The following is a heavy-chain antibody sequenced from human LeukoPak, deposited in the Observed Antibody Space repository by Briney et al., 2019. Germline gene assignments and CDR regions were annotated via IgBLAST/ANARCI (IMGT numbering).Heavy chain of an antibody. CDR1: GGSLSNHY. V-gene: IGHV4-34*01. D-gene: IGHD2-15*01. Sequence: SETLSLTCAVYGGSLSNHYWSWIRQPPGKGLEWIGEISHSGSTKYNPSLKSRVTISVDTSKNQFSLKLSSVTAADTAVYYCARGEVVVDTDAFDIWGQGTMVTVSS. CDR3: ARGEVVVDTDAFDI. J-gene: IGHJ3*02. CDR2: ISHSGST.